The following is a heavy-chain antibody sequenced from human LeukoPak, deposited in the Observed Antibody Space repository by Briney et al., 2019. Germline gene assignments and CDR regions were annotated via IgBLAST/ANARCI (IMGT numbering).Heavy chain of an antibody. J-gene: IGHJ6*02. CDR2: ISYDGSNK. Sequence: GGSLRLSCAASGFTFSSYGMHWVRQAPGKGLEWVAVISYDGSNKCYADSVKGRFTISRDNSKNTLYLQMNSLRAEDTAVYYCAKDLHDYGASYYYGMDVWGQGTTVTVSS. CDR1: GFTFSSYG. D-gene: IGHD4-17*01. V-gene: IGHV3-30*18. CDR3: AKDLHDYGASYYYGMDV.